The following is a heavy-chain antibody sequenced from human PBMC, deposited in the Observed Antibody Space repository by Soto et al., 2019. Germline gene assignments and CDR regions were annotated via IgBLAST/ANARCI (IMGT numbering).Heavy chain of an antibody. Sequence: GGSLRLSCAASGFTXSDYYMSWIRQAPGKGLEWVSYISSSSSYTNYADSVKGRFTISRDNAKNSLYLQMNSLRAEDTAVYYCARGHIYCSGGSCYSYGMAVWGQGTTVTVSS. CDR3: ARGHIYCSGGSCYSYGMAV. CDR2: ISSSSSYT. CDR1: GFTXSDYY. J-gene: IGHJ6*02. V-gene: IGHV3-11*05. D-gene: IGHD2-15*01.